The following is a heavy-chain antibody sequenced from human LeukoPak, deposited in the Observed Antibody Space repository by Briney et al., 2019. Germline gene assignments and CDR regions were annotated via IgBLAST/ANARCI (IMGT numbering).Heavy chain of an antibody. J-gene: IGHJ6*02. CDR2: IYYSGST. CDR3: ARARYGSGSYYNALHYYYYGMDV. Sequence: PSETLSLTCTVSGGSISSYYWSWIRQPPGKGLEWIGYIYYSGSTNYNPSLKSRVTISVDTSKNQFSLKLSSVTAADTAVYYCARARYGSGSYYNALHYYYYGMDVWGQGTTVTVSS. CDR1: GGSISSYY. V-gene: IGHV4-59*12. D-gene: IGHD3-10*01.